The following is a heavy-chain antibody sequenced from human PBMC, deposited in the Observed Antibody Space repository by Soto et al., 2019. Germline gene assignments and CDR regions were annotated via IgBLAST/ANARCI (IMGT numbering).Heavy chain of an antibody. V-gene: IGHV3-30*18. Sequence: QVQLVESGGGVVQPGRSLRLSCAASGFRFSTYGMHWVRQAPGKGLEWVAVISSDGRNKYYADSVKGRFTISRDNSKNTLVLQMNSLRAEDTGVYYRAKDLSPGSADYYFDYWGQGTLVTVSS. CDR3: AKDLSPGSADYYFDY. CDR1: GFRFSTYG. J-gene: IGHJ4*02. CDR2: ISSDGRNK.